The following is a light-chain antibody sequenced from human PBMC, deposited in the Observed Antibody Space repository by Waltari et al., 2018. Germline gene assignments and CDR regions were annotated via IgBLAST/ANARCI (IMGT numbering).Light chain of an antibody. V-gene: IGLV2-14*03. CDR2: DVS. CDR1: SSHAGDYYN. Sequence: SALPRPPSVSGSHGPSITCSCTGTSSHAGDYYNHPRYQRHPGKDPKLILFDVSNRPSGVSNRFSGSKSGDTAALTISGLQAEDEADYYCSSYTSSSTYVVFGGGTKLTVL. J-gene: IGLJ2*01. CDR3: SSYTSSSTYVV.